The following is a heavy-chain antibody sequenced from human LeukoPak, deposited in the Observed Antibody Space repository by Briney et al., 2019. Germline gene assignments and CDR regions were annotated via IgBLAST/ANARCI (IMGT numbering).Heavy chain of an antibody. Sequence: SETLSLTCTVSGGSISSSSYYWGWIRQPPGKGLEWIGSIYYSGSTYYNPSLKSRVTISVDTSKNQFSLKLSSVTAADTAVYYCARGRVGQWLVRGSFDYWGQGTLVTVSS. V-gene: IGHV4-39*07. J-gene: IGHJ4*02. CDR1: GGSISSSSYY. D-gene: IGHD6-19*01. CDR3: ARGRVGQWLVRGSFDY. CDR2: IYYSGST.